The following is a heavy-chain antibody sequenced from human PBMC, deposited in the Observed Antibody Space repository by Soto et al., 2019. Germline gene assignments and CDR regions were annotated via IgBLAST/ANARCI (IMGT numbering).Heavy chain of an antibody. Sequence: EVQLVESGGGLVQPGGSLRLSCAASGFTFSTYWMHWVRQAPGKGLVWVSRINSDGSSATYADSVKGRFTVSRDNANNTLYLQMNSLRAEDTAVYYCASDILAAGFDYGGQGTLVTVSS. V-gene: IGHV3-74*01. CDR2: INSDGSSA. D-gene: IGHD6-13*01. CDR3: ASDILAAGFDY. J-gene: IGHJ4*02. CDR1: GFTFSTYW.